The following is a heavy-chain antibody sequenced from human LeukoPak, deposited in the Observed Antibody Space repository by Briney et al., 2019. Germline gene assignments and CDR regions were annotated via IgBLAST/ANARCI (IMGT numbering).Heavy chain of an antibody. CDR2: ISGSGGST. CDR3: ASPFRAYCSSTSCYPIDY. CDR1: GFTFSSYA. Sequence: GGSLRLSCAASGFTFSSYAMSWVRQAPGKGLEWVSAISGSGGSTYYADSVKGRFTISSDNSKNTLYLQMNSLRAEDTAVYYCASPFRAYCSSTSCYPIDYWGQGTLVTVSS. J-gene: IGHJ4*02. D-gene: IGHD2-2*01. V-gene: IGHV3-23*01.